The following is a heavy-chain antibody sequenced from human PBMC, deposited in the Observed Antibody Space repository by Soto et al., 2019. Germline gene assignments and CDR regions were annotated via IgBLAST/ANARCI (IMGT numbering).Heavy chain of an antibody. V-gene: IGHV4-39*01. Sequence: SETLSLTCTVSGGSISSSPYYWGWIRQPPGRGLEWIGSIYYGGSIYYNPSLKSRVTISVDTSKNQFSLKLSSVTAADTAVYYCVTGLNYFDACGRGTLVTVSS. J-gene: IGHJ5*02. CDR2: IYYGGSI. CDR1: GGSISSSPYY. CDR3: VTGLNYFDA. D-gene: IGHD1-1*01.